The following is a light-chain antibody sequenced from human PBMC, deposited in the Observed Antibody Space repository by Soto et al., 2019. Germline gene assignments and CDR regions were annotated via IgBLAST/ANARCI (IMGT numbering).Light chain of an antibody. J-gene: IGKJ1*01. CDR3: QQYNDYSWT. CDR1: QSINNW. Sequence: DIQMTQSPSTLSASVGDRVTITCRASQSINNWLAWYQQKPGKAPNLLIYKASNLESGVPSRFSGSGSGTEFTLTISSLQPDDFATYYGQQYNDYSWTFGQGTKVEIK. V-gene: IGKV1-5*03. CDR2: KAS.